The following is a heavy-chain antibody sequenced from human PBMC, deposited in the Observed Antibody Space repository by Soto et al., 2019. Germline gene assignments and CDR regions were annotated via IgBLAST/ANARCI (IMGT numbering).Heavy chain of an antibody. J-gene: IGHJ6*02. CDR2: IYHSGST. Sequence: SETLSLTCAVSGGSISSSNWCSWVRQPAGKGLEWIGEIYHSGSTNYTPSLKSRFTISVDKSKNKFSLKLSSVSAADTAVYYCARDHRDIVVVPAVYYGMDVWGQGTTVTVSS. CDR3: ARDHRDIVVVPAVYYGMDV. V-gene: IGHV4-4*02. CDR1: GGSISSSNW. D-gene: IGHD2-2*01.